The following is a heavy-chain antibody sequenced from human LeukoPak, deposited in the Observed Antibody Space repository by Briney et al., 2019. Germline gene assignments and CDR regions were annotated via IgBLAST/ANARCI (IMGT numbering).Heavy chain of an antibody. D-gene: IGHD2-2*02. CDR3: ARASYCSSTSCYTYWYFDL. V-gene: IGHV4-30-4*08. CDR2: IYYSGTT. J-gene: IGHJ2*01. Sequence: SWVRQAPGKGLEWVGYIYYSGTTYYNPSLKSRVTISVDTSKNQFSLKLSSVTAADTAVYYCARASYCSSTSCYTYWYFDLWGRGTLVTVSS.